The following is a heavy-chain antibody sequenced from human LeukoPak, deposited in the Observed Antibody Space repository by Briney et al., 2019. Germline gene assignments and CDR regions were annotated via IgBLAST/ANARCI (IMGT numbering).Heavy chain of an antibody. CDR3: ARDDTPPLYYYDSSGYYSFDY. CDR1: GYTFTSYY. D-gene: IGHD3-22*01. Sequence: GASVKVSCKASGYTFTSYYMHWVRQAPGQGLEWMGIINPSGGSTNYAQKFQGRVTITADESTSTAYMELSSLRSEDTAVYYCARDDTPPLYYYDSSGYYSFDYWGQGTLVTVSS. J-gene: IGHJ4*02. CDR2: INPSGGST. V-gene: IGHV1-46*01.